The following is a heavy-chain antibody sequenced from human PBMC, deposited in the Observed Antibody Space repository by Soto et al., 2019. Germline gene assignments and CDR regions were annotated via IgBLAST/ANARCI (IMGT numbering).Heavy chain of an antibody. J-gene: IGHJ4*02. CDR1: GGSISSGGYY. CDR2: IYYSGST. Sequence: QVQLQESGPGLVKPSQTLSLTCTVSGGSISSGGYYWSWIRQHPGKGLEWIGYIYYSGSTYYNPSLKSRVTISVDTSKNQFSLKLSSVTAADTAVYYCARDTKGSSRVGYFDYWGQGTLVTVSS. V-gene: IGHV4-31*03. CDR3: ARDTKGSSRVGYFDY. D-gene: IGHD1-26*01.